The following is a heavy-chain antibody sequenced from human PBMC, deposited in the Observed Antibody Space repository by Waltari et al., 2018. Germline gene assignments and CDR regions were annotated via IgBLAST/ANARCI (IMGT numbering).Heavy chain of an antibody. J-gene: IGHJ3*02. Sequence: SISSGYYWGWIRQPPGKGLEWIGSIYHSGSTYYNPSLKSRVTISVDTSKNQFSLKLSSVTAADTAVYYCASYCSSTSCYTHDAFDIWGQGTMVTVSS. V-gene: IGHV4-38-2*01. CDR3: ASYCSSTSCYTHDAFDI. CDR2: IYHSGST. D-gene: IGHD2-2*02. CDR1: SISSGYY.